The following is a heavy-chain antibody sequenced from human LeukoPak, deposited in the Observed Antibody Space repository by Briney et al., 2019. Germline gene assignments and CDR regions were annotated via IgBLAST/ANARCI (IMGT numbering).Heavy chain of an antibody. J-gene: IGHJ3*02. CDR2: IYYSGST. CDR3: VRHLSAGRPAFDI. V-gene: IGHV4-59*08. CDR1: GGSINSYY. D-gene: IGHD2-15*01. Sequence: SETLSLTCTVSGGSINSYYCSWIRQPPGKGLEWIGYIYYSGSTNYNPSLKSRVTISVDTSNNKFSLKLTSLTAADTAVYYCVRHLSAGRPAFDIWGQGTMVTVSS.